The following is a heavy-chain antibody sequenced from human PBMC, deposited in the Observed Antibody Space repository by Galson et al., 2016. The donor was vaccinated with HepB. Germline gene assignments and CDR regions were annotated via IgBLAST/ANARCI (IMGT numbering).Heavy chain of an antibody. CDR1: GFTFNSYG. Sequence: SLRLSCAASGFTFNSYGIHWVRQAPGKGLEWVAVISYDGSNKLYADSVKGRFTVTRDNSKNTLYQQMSSLRPEDTAVYFCAKDRGTPGTTRGGDTPDYWGQGTLVIVSS. J-gene: IGHJ4*02. CDR2: ISYDGSNK. V-gene: IGHV3-30*18. CDR3: AKDRGTPGTTRGGDTPDY. D-gene: IGHD1-1*01.